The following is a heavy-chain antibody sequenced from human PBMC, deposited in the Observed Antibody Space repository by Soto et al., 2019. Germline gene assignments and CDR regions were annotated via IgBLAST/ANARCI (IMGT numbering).Heavy chain of an antibody. J-gene: IGHJ5*02. CDR2: ISAYNGNT. CDR1: GYTFTSYG. Sequence: SGKVSCKASGYTFTSYGISWVRQAPGQGLEWMGWISAYNGNTNYAQKLQGRVTMTTDTSTSTAYMELRSLRSDDTAVYYCARDVYCSGGSCYWFDPWGQGTLVTVSS. V-gene: IGHV1-18*04. D-gene: IGHD2-15*01. CDR3: ARDVYCSGGSCYWFDP.